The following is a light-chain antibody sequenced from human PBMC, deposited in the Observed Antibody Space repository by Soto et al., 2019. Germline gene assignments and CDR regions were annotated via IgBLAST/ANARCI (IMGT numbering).Light chain of an antibody. CDR1: SSNIGAGYD. CDR2: GNS. V-gene: IGLV1-40*01. CDR3: QSYGSSLSLYV. Sequence: QSVLTQPPSVSGAPGQRVTISCTGSSSNIGAGYDVHWYQQLPGTAPKLLIYGNSNRPSGVPDRFSGSKSGTSASLAITGLQAEDEADYYCQSYGSSLSLYVFGTGTKVTVL. J-gene: IGLJ1*01.